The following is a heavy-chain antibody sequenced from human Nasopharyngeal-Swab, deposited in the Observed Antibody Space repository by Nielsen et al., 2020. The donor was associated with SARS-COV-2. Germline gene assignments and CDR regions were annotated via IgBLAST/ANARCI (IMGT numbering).Heavy chain of an antibody. CDR1: GGSFSGYY. V-gene: IGHV4-34*01. J-gene: IGHJ6*02. CDR2: INHSGST. D-gene: IGHD6-19*01. Sequence: GSLRLSCAVYGGSFSGYYWSWIRQPPGKGLEWIGEINHSGSTNYNPSLKSRVTISVDTSKNQFSLKLSSVTAADTAVYYCARGEYSSGWGYYYYYGMDVWGQGTTVTVSS. CDR3: ARGEYSSGWGYYYYYGMDV.